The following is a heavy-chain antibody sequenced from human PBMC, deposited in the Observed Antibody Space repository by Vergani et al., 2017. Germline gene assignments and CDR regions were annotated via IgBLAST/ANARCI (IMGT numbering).Heavy chain of an antibody. CDR1: GFTFSSYE. V-gene: IGHV3-48*03. Sequence: EVQLVESGGGLVQPGGSLRLSCAASGFTFSSYEMNWVRQAPGKGLEWVSYISSSGSTIYYADSVKGRFTISRDNAKNSLYLQMNSLRAEDTAVYYCAREGGLDSSGYHYWGQGTLVTVSS. CDR3: AREGGLDSSGYHY. J-gene: IGHJ4*02. D-gene: IGHD3-22*01. CDR2: ISSSGSTI.